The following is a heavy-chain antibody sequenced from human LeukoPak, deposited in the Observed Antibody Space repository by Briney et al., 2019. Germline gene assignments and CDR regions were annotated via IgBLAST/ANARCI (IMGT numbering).Heavy chain of an antibody. Sequence: ASVKVSCKVSGYTLTELSMHWVRQAPGKGLEWMGWISAYNGNTNYAQKFQGRVTMTRDTSISTAYMELSRLRSDDTAVYYCASGGFGELSPVDYWGQGTLVTVSS. CDR3: ASGGFGELSPVDY. J-gene: IGHJ4*02. CDR1: GYTLTELS. V-gene: IGHV1-2*02. CDR2: ISAYNGNT. D-gene: IGHD3-10*01.